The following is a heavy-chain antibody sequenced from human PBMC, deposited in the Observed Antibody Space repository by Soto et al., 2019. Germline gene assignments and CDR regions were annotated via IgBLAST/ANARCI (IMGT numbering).Heavy chain of an antibody. CDR3: ARRLHYYDSSGAFDI. Sequence: SETLSLTCTVSGGSISSYYWSWIRQPPGKGLEWIGYIYYSGSTNYNPSLKSRVTISVDTSKNQFSLKLSSVTAADTAVYYCARRLHYYDSSGAFDIWGQGTMVTVSS. J-gene: IGHJ3*02. D-gene: IGHD3-22*01. V-gene: IGHV4-59*08. CDR1: GGSISSYY. CDR2: IYYSGST.